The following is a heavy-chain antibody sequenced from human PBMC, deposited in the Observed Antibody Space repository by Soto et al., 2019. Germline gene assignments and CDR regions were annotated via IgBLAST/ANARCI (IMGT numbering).Heavy chain of an antibody. CDR3: ARESQDAFDI. Sequence: EVQLVESGGGLVQPGGSLRLSCEASGFTVSSNYMSWVRQAPGKGLEWVSVIYSGGSTYYDASVKRRCTISRDNSKNTLYLQMNSLRAEDTAVYYCARESQDAFDIWGQGTMVTVSS. V-gene: IGHV3-66*01. CDR2: IYSGGST. CDR1: GFTVSSNY. J-gene: IGHJ3*02.